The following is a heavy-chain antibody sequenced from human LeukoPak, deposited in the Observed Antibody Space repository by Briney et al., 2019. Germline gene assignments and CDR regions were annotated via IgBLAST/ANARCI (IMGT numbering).Heavy chain of an antibody. V-gene: IGHV3-21*01. Sequence: GGSLRLSCAASGFTFSSYSMTWVRQAPGKGLEWVSSISSSSYIYYADSVKGRFTISRDNAKNSLYLQMNSLRAEDTAVYYCARVSSSWLYYFDYWGQGTLVTVSS. CDR3: ARVSSSWLYYFDY. CDR2: ISSSSYI. CDR1: GFTFSSYS. D-gene: IGHD6-13*01. J-gene: IGHJ4*02.